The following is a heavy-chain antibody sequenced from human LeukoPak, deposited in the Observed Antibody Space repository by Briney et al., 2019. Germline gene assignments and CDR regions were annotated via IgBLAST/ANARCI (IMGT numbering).Heavy chain of an antibody. CDR3: ARAVVVPTRVSYYYYYYMDV. CDR1: GYTFTSYG. D-gene: IGHD2-2*01. V-gene: IGHV1-18*01. CDR2: ISAYNGNT. J-gene: IGHJ6*03. Sequence: ASVKVSCKASGYTFTSYGISWVRQAPGQGLEWMGWISAYNGNTNYAQKLQGRVTMTTDTSTSTAHMELRSLRSDDTAVYYCARAVVVPTRVSYYYYYYMDVWGKGTTVTISS.